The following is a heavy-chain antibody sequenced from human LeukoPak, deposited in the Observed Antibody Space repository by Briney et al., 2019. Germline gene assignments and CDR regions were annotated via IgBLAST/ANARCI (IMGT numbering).Heavy chain of an antibody. CDR2: IYHSGST. J-gene: IGHJ4*02. Sequence: SQTLSLTCAVSGGSISSGGYSWSWIRQPPGKGLEWIGYIYHSGSTYYNPSLESRVTISVDRSKNQFSLKLSSVTAADTAVYYCARAVVPAAIFDYWGQGTLVTVSS. CDR3: ARAVVPAAIFDY. D-gene: IGHD2-2*01. V-gene: IGHV4-30-2*01. CDR1: GGSISSGGYS.